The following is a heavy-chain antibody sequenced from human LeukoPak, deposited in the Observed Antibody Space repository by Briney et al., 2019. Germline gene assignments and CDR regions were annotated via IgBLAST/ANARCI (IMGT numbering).Heavy chain of an antibody. CDR3: ARHDFLLDYYDSSGPTSSHDAFDI. D-gene: IGHD3-22*01. CDR1: SGSISSSSYY. Sequence: SETLSLTCTVSSGSISSSSYYWGWIRQPPGKGLEWIGSIYYSGSTYYNPSLKSRVTISVDTSKNQFSLKLSSVTAADTAVYYCARHDFLLDYYDSSGPTSSHDAFDIWGQGTMVTVSS. CDR2: IYYSGST. V-gene: IGHV4-39*01. J-gene: IGHJ3*02.